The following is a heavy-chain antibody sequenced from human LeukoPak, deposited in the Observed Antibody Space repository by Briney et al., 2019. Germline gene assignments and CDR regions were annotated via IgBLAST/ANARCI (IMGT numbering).Heavy chain of an antibody. V-gene: IGHV4-59*08. CDR3: ARQASPPVLDY. Sequence: PSETLSLTCTVSGGSISSYYWSWIRQPPGKGLEWIGYIYYSGSTNYNPSLKSRVTISVDTSKNQFSLKLSSVTAADTAVYYCARQASPPVLDYWGQGTLVTVSS. D-gene: IGHD6-6*01. CDR2: IYYSGST. CDR1: GGSISSYY. J-gene: IGHJ4*02.